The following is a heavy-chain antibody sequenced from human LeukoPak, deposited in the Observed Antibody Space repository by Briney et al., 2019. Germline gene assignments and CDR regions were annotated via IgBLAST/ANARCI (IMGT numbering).Heavy chain of an antibody. Sequence: AASVKVSCKASGGTFSSCAITWVRQAPGQGLEWMGGIIPIFGTINFAQKFQGRVTITTDESTSTAYMELSSLRSEDTAVYYCARAPAAIRGSYYYMDVWSKGTTVTVSS. D-gene: IGHD2-2*02. J-gene: IGHJ6*03. CDR3: ARAPAAIRGSYYYMDV. V-gene: IGHV1-69*05. CDR1: GGTFSSCA. CDR2: IIPIFGTI.